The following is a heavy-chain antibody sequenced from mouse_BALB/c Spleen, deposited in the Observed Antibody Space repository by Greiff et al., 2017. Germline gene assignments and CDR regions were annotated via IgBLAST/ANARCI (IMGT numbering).Heavy chain of an antibody. J-gene: IGHJ2*01. D-gene: IGHD4-1*01. Sequence: EVKLVESGGGLVKPGGSLKLSCAASGFTFSDYYMYWVRQTPEKRLEWVATISDGGSYTYYPDSVKGRFTISRDNAKNNLYLQMSSLKSEDTAMYYCARDDGGTGYWGQGTTLTVSS. CDR2: ISDGGSYT. V-gene: IGHV5-4*02. CDR1: GFTFSDYY. CDR3: ARDDGGTGY.